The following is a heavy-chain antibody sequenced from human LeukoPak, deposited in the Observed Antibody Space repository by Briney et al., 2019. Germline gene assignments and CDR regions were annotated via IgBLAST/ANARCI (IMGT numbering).Heavy chain of an antibody. CDR1: GFTFNSYW. Sequence: GGSLRLSCAASGFTFNSYWMNWVRQAPGKGLEWVANIKRDGSERYYVDSVKGRFTISRDNAKNSLDLQMNSLRVEDTAVYYCARLGPASSGWPESFDYWGQGTLVTVSS. D-gene: IGHD6-19*01. V-gene: IGHV3-7*03. CDR3: ARLGPASSGWPESFDY. J-gene: IGHJ4*02. CDR2: IKRDGSER.